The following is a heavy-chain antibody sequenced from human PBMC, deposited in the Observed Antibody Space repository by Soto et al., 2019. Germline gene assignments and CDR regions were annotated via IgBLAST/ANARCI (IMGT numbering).Heavy chain of an antibody. CDR3: ARKSLGLAARGTYYYYGMDV. D-gene: IGHD6-6*01. CDR2: IIPIFGTA. V-gene: IGHV1-69*13. J-gene: IGHJ6*02. CDR1: GGTFSSYA. Sequence: ASVKVSCKASGGTFSSYAISWVRQAPGQGLEWMGGIIPIFGTANYAQKFQGRVTITADESTSTAYMELSSLSSEDTAVYYCARKSLGLAARGTYYYYGMDVWGQGTTVTVSS.